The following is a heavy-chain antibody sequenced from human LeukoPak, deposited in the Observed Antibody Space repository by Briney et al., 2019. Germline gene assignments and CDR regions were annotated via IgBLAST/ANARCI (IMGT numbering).Heavy chain of an antibody. D-gene: IGHD3-10*01. V-gene: IGHV6-1*01. CDR2: TYYTSKWYN. J-gene: IGHJ5*02. Sequence: SQTLSLTCAISGDSVSSKSATWNWIRQSPSRGLEWLGRTYYTSKWYNDYAISVKSRITINPDTSKNQFSLQLNPVTPEDTAVYYCAREGWFGEPPSHWFDPWGQGTLVTVSS. CDR3: AREGWFGEPPSHWFDP. CDR1: GDSVSSKSAT.